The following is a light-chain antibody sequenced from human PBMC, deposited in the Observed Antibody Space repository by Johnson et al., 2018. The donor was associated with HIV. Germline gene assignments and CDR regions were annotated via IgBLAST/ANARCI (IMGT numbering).Light chain of an antibody. Sequence: QAVLTQPPSVSAAPGQKVTISCSGSSSNIGNNYISWYQQLPGRAPKLLIYDNNKRPSGIPDRFSGSKSGTSATLGITGLQTGDEADYYCGTWDSSLNAFVFGAGTMVTVL. CDR2: DNN. CDR1: SSNIGNNY. J-gene: IGLJ1*01. CDR3: GTWDSSLNAFV. V-gene: IGLV1-51*01.